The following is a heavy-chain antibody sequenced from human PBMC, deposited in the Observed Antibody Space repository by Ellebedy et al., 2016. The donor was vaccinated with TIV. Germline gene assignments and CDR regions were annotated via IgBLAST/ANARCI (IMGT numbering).Heavy chain of an antibody. CDR3: ARDPGISHEVSY. V-gene: IGHV1-69*04. Sequence: AASVKVSCKASGGTFSSYAISWVRQAPGQGLEWMGRIIPILGIANYAQKFQGRVTITADKSTSTAYMELSSLRSEDTAVYYCARDPGISHEVSYWGQGTLVTVSS. CDR1: GGTFSSYA. CDR2: IIPILGIA. D-gene: IGHD1-14*01. J-gene: IGHJ4*02.